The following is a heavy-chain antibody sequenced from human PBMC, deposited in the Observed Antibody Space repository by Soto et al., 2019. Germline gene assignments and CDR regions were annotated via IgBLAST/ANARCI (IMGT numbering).Heavy chain of an antibody. Sequence: PSETLSLTCTVSGGSISSYYWSWIRQPPGKGLERIGYIYYSGSTNYNPSLKSRVTIPVDTSKNQFSLKLSSVTAADTAVYYCARDRRDSYSSSWLHPGGTYYFDYWGQGTLVTVSS. CDR1: GGSISSYY. CDR3: ARDRRDSYSSSWLHPGGTYYFDY. V-gene: IGHV4-59*01. D-gene: IGHD6-13*01. J-gene: IGHJ4*02. CDR2: IYYSGST.